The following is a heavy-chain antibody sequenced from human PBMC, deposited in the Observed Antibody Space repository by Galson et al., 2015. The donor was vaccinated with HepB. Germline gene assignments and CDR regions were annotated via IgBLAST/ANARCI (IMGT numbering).Heavy chain of an antibody. D-gene: IGHD2-15*01. Sequence: SLRLSCAASGFTFSRYAMSWVRQAPGKGLEWVSAISGSGGSTYYADSVKGRFTISRDNSKNTLYLQMNSLRAEDTAVYYCAKDSQWVVAAIGDYWGQGTLVTVSS. CDR2: ISGSGGST. J-gene: IGHJ4*02. CDR3: AKDSQWVVAAIGDY. V-gene: IGHV3-23*01. CDR1: GFTFSRYA.